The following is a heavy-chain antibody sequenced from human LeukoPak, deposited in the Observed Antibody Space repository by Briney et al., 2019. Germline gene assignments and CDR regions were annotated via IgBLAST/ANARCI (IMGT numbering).Heavy chain of an antibody. CDR1: GFTFSSYA. J-gene: IGHJ3*02. V-gene: IGHV3-23*01. Sequence: GGSLRLSCAASGFTFSSYAMSWVRQAPGKGLEWVSAISGSGGSTYYADSVKGRFTISRDNSKNTLYLQMNSLRAEDTAVYYCAGDVRGYSYGYRAFDIWGQGTMVTVSS. D-gene: IGHD5-18*01. CDR2: ISGSGGST. CDR3: AGDVRGYSYGYRAFDI.